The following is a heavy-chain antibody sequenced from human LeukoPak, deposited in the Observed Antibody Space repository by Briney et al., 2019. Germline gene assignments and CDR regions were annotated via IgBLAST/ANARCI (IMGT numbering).Heavy chain of an antibody. Sequence: GGSLRLSCAASGFTFSSYWMSWVRQAPGKGLEWVSGINWNGGSTGYADSVKGRFTISRDNAKNSLYLQMNSLRAEDTALYYCARALGGDYDYWGQGTLVTVSS. V-gene: IGHV3-20*04. D-gene: IGHD2-21*01. CDR2: INWNGGST. J-gene: IGHJ4*02. CDR3: ARALGGDYDY. CDR1: GFTFSSYW.